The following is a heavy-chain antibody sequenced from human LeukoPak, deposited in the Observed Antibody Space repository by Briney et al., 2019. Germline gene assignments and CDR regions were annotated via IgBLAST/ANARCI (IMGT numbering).Heavy chain of an antibody. CDR2: IIPIFGTA. J-gene: IGHJ4*02. CDR3: ARGGSSSLKEVVFDY. V-gene: IGHV1-69*06. CDR1: GGTFSSYA. D-gene: IGHD6-6*01. Sequence: GASVKVSCKASGGTFSSYAISWVRQAPGQGLEWMGGIIPIFGTANYAQKFQGRVTITADKSTSTAYMELSSLRSEDTAVYYCARGGSSSLKEVVFDYWGQGTLVTVSS.